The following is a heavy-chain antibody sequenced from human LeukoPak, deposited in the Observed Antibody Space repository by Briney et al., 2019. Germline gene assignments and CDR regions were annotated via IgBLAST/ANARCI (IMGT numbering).Heavy chain of an antibody. CDR2: ISSSSSYI. Sequence: GGSLRLSCAASGFTFSSYSMNWVRQAPGKGLEWVSSISSSSSYIYYADSVKGRFTISRDNAKNSLYLQMNSLRAEDTAVYYCARAGHSGSYWSRGDAFDIWGQGTVVTVSS. CDR1: GFTFSSYS. D-gene: IGHD1-26*01. V-gene: IGHV3-21*01. J-gene: IGHJ3*02. CDR3: ARAGHSGSYWSRGDAFDI.